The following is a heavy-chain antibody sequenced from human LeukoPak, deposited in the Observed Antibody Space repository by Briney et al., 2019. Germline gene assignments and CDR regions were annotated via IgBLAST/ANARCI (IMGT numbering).Heavy chain of an antibody. CDR1: GGSISSGASD. V-gene: IGHV4-31*03. CDR2: INDSGST. J-gene: IGHJ2*01. CDR3: ARAARQGFTMIVVPFFYFDL. D-gene: IGHD3-22*01. Sequence: SSETLSLTCTVSGGSISSGASDWGWIRQHPKRGLEWVGYINDSGSTYYNPSLGSRVTMSVDTSKNQFSLKLSSVTAADSAVYYCARAARQGFTMIVVPFFYFDLWGRGTLVTVSS.